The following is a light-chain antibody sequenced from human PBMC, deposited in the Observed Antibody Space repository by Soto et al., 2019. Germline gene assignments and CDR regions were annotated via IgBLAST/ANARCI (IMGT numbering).Light chain of an antibody. V-gene: IGKV3-11*01. CDR2: DAS. CDR1: QSVTTY. J-gene: IGKJ3*01. CDR3: QQRSNWPPIIT. Sequence: EITLTQSPATLSLSPGERASLSCRASQSVTTYLAWYQHKPGQPPRLLIYDASTRATGIPDRLSGSGSGTDFTLTISSLEPEDFGVYYCQQRSNWPPIITFGPGTKVDL.